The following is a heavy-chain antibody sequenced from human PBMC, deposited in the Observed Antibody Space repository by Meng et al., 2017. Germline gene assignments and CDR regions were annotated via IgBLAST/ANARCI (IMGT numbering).Heavy chain of an antibody. J-gene: IGHJ4*02. D-gene: IGHD6-13*01. CDR2: IDPKSGDT. CDR1: GYNFPDYW. V-gene: IGHV1-2*06. CDR3: ARDEDISAAGKLFGDY. Sequence: ASVKVSCKPSGYNFPDYWLHWVRRAPGQGLEWMGRIDPKSGDTHYAQRFQGRVTMTGETYISTAYMELSGLRSDDTAMYYCARDEDISAAGKLFGDYWGQGTLVTVSS.